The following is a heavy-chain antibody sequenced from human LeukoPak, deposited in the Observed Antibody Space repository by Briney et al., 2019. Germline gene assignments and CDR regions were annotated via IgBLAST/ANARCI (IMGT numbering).Heavy chain of an antibody. D-gene: IGHD3-22*01. J-gene: IGHJ4*02. Sequence: PSETLSLTCTVSGYSISSGYYWGWIRQPPGKGLEWIGSIYHSGSTYYNPSLKSRVTISVDTSKNQFSLKLSSVTAADTAVYYCARGGYYYDSSGYYSPFDYWGQGTLVTVSS. CDR2: IYHSGST. CDR1: GYSISSGYY. V-gene: IGHV4-38-2*02. CDR3: ARGGYYYDSSGYYSPFDY.